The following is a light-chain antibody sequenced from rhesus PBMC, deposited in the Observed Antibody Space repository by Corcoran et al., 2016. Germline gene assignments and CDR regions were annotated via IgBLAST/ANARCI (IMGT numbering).Light chain of an antibody. CDR1: QGISSR. CDR3: QQYNSAPRT. V-gene: IGKV1-21*01. Sequence: DIQMTQSPSSLSASVGDRVTITCRASQGISSRLAWYQQKPGKAPKLLFYKASRLQSGGPSRFSGSGSGTDFTLTISSLQPEDFATYYCQQYNSAPRTFGQGTKVEIK. J-gene: IGKJ1*01. CDR2: KAS.